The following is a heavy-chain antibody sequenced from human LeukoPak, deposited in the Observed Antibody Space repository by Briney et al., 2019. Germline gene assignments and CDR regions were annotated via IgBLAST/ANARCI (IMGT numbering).Heavy chain of an antibody. CDR3: ARDYPVVPAAYYYYYGMDV. Sequence: SAVKVSCKASGGTFSSYAISWVRQAPGQGLEWMGGIIAIFGTANYAPKFQGRVTITADESTSTAYIELSSLRSEDTAVYYCARDYPVVPAAYYYYYGMDVWGQGTTVTVSS. CDR1: GGTFSSYA. CDR2: IIAIFGTA. D-gene: IGHD2-2*01. J-gene: IGHJ6*02. V-gene: IGHV1-69*01.